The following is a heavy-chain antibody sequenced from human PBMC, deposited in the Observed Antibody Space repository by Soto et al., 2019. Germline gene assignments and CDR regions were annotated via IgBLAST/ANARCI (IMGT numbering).Heavy chain of an antibody. V-gene: IGHV4-61*01. CDR2: IFYSGST. CDR1: GGSDSSRSHF. J-gene: IGHJ5*02. CDR3: ARCDAGRRSNKIDP. Sequence: QVQLQESGPGLVQPSETLSVTCTVSGGSDSSRSHFWSWLRQPPGGGLQWIGYIFYSGSTNHNPYLKRRSILGVATARHQFPLSLTAATAAETAFCYCARCDAGRRSNKIDPWAQVTLVSV. D-gene: IGHD1-26*01.